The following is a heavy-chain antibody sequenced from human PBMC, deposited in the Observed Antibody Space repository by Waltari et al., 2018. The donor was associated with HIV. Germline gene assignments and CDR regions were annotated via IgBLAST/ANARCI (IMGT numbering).Heavy chain of an antibody. D-gene: IGHD6-19*01. CDR3: ASGAGWYRSYFDY. CDR1: GGSFSGYY. CDR2: INHSGST. V-gene: IGHV4-34*01. Sequence: QVQLQQWGAGLLKPSETLSLTCAVYGGSFSGYYWSWIRQPPGKGLEWMGEINHSGSTNYNPSLKSRVTISVDTSKNQFSLKLSSVTAADTAVYYCASGAGWYRSYFDYWGQGTLVTVSS. J-gene: IGHJ4*02.